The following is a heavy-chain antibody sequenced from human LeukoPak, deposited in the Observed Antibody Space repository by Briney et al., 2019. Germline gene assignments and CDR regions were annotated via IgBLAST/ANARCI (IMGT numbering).Heavy chain of an antibody. CDR2: IYYSGST. D-gene: IGHD4-11*01. V-gene: IGHV4-59*01. CDR3: VRDSPYGNYGYYYYGMDV. Sequence: SETLSLTCTVSGGSISSYYWSWTRQPPGKGLEWIGYIYYSGSTNYNPSLKSRVTISVDTSKNQFSLKLSSVTAADTAVYYCVRDSPYGNYGYYYYGMDVWGQGTTVTVSS. J-gene: IGHJ6*02. CDR1: GGSISSYY.